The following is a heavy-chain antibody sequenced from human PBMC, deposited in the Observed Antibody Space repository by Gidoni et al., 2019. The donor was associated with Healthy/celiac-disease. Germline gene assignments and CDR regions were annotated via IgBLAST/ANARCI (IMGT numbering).Heavy chain of an antibody. D-gene: IGHD2-15*01. CDR2: IKQDGSEK. CDR3: ARVSAATNWFDP. CDR1: GFTFSSYW. J-gene: IGHJ5*02. Sequence: EVQLVESGGGLVPPGGSLSISCAASGFTFSSYWMSWVRQAPGKGLGWVANIKQDGSEKYYVDSVKGRFTISRDNAKNSLYLQMNSLRAEDTAVYYCARVSAATNWFDPWGQGTLVTVSS. V-gene: IGHV3-7*03.